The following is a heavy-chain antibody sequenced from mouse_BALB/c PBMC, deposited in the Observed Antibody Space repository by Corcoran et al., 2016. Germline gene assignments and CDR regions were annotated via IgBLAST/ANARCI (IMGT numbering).Heavy chain of an antibody. V-gene: IGHV1-81*01. D-gene: IGHD1-1*01. CDR3: ASYYCSLFDY. CDR2: IYPGSGST. Sequence: QVQLQQSGPELVKPGASVKMSCKASGYTFTDYVISWVKQRTGQGLEWIGEIYPGSGSTYYNEKFKGKATLTADKSSNTAYMQLSILTSEDSAVYFCASYYCSLFDYWGQGTTLTVSS. J-gene: IGHJ2*01. CDR1: GYTFTDYV.